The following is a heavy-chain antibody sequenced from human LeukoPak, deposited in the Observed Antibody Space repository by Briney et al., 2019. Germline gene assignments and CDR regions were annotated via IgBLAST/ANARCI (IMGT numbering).Heavy chain of an antibody. Sequence: SQTLSLTCTVSGGSISSGGYYWSWIRQPPGKGLEWIGYIYHSGSTYYNPSLKSRVTISVDRSKNQFSLKLSSVTAADTAVYYCARFYRDSSSFLSPPKDYWGQGTLVTVSS. CDR2: IYHSGST. V-gene: IGHV4-30-2*01. J-gene: IGHJ4*02. CDR3: ARFYRDSSSFLSPPKDY. CDR1: GGSISSGGYY. D-gene: IGHD6-6*01.